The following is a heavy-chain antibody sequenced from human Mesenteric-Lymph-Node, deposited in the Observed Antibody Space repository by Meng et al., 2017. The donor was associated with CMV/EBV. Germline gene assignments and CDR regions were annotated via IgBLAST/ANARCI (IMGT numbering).Heavy chain of an antibody. D-gene: IGHD6-19*01. CDR1: GGSFSGYY. CDR3: AREGAGSGWFAGY. Sequence: SQTPSLTGAVYGGSFSGYYWSWIRQPPGKGLEWIGEINHSGSTNYNPSLKSRVTISVDTSKNQFSLKLSSVTAADTAVYYCAREGAGSGWFAGYWGQGTLVTVSS. J-gene: IGHJ4*02. V-gene: IGHV4-34*01. CDR2: INHSGST.